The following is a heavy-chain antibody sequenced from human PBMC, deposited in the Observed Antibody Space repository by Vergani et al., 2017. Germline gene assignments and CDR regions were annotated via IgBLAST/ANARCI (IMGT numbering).Heavy chain of an antibody. CDR1: GYTFTSYA. V-gene: IGHV1-3*01. CDR3: ARLSIAAAGSFDY. Sequence: QVQLVQSGAEVKKPGASVKVSCKASGYTFTSYAMHWVRQAPGQRLEWMGWINAGNGNTKYSQKFQGRVTITRDTSASTAYMELSSLRSEDTAVYYCARLSIAAAGSFDYWGQGTLVTVSS. D-gene: IGHD6-13*01. J-gene: IGHJ4*02. CDR2: INAGNGNT.